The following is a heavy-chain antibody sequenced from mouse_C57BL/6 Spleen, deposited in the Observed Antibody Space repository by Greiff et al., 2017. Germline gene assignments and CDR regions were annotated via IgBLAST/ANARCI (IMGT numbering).Heavy chain of an antibody. CDR1: GYTFKGYY. D-gene: IGHD1-1*01. V-gene: IGHV14-4*01. J-gene: IGHJ2*01. Sequence: EVQLQQSGAELVRPGASVKLSCKASGYTFKGYYMNWVKQRPEQGLEWIGWIDPHNGDTNYTSKFQGKATLTADKSSNTAYLQLSSLTSEDSAVYYCTIACYERDFDDWGKGTTLTVSS. CDR3: TIACYERDFDD. CDR2: IDPHNGDT.